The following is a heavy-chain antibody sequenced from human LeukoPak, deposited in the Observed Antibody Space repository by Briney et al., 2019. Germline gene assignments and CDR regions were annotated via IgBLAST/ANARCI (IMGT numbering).Heavy chain of an antibody. CDR3: ARWQAVVGFDY. CDR1: GFTFSSYS. J-gene: IGHJ4*02. D-gene: IGHD6-19*01. V-gene: IGHV3-21*01. CDR2: ISSSSSYI. Sequence: GGSLRLSCAASGFTFSSYSMNWVRQAPGKGLEWVSSISSSSSYIYYAGSVKGRFTISRDNAKNSLYLQMNSLRAEDTAVYYCARWQAVVGFDYWGQGTLVTVSS.